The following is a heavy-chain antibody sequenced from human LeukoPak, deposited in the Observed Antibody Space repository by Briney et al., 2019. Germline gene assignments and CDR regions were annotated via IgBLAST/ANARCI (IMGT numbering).Heavy chain of an antibody. Sequence: SETLSLTCTVSGGSVSTGSYYWSWIRQPAGRGLEWIGHIHTSGTMNYNASLKSRVRISVDTSKNQFSLKLSSVTAADTAVYYCARHIQVTFRVSRLGWFDAWGQGTLVTVSS. V-gene: IGHV4-61*09. CDR2: IHTSGTM. CDR3: ARHIQVTFRVSRLGWFDA. J-gene: IGHJ5*02. D-gene: IGHD3-9*01. CDR1: GGSVSTGSYY.